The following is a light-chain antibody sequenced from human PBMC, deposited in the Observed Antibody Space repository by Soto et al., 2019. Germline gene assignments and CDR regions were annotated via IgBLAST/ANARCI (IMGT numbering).Light chain of an antibody. CDR2: KAS. J-gene: IGKJ1*01. Sequence: DIHMTQSPSTLSSALVDRVTITCRASENIGVWLAWYQQKPGKAPKLLIYKASSLQSGVPSRFSGGGSGTEFTLTISSLQPDDFATYYCQQYNTYSWTFGQGTKVDIK. CDR1: ENIGVW. CDR3: QQYNTYSWT. V-gene: IGKV1-5*03.